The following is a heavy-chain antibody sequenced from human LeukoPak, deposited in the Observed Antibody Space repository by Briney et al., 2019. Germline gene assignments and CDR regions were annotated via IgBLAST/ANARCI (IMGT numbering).Heavy chain of an antibody. V-gene: IGHV1-18*01. J-gene: IGHJ4*02. CDR1: GYTFTSYG. D-gene: IGHD6-19*01. CDR3: ARSANIAVAGPFDY. CDR2: ISAYNGNT. Sequence: ASVKVSCKASGYTFTSYGISWVRQAPGQGLEWMGWISAYNGNTNYAQKLQGRVTMTTDTPTSTAYMELRSLRSDDTAVYYCARSANIAVAGPFDYWGQGTLVTVSS.